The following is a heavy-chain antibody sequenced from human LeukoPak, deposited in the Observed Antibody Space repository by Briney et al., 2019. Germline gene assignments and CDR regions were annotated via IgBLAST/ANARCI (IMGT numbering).Heavy chain of an antibody. V-gene: IGHV3-21*01. CDR2: ISISSSYI. CDR3: ARGTMFPYYFDY. Sequence: GGSLRLSCAASGFKFSSYSMKWVRQAPGKGLEWVSFISISSSYIYYADSLKGRFTISRDNAKNSLYLQMNSLRAEDTAVYYCARGTMFPYYFDYWGQGTLVTVSS. J-gene: IGHJ4*02. CDR1: GFKFSSYS. D-gene: IGHD3-10*02.